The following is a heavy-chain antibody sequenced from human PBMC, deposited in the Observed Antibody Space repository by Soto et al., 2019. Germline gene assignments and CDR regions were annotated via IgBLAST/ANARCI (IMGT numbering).Heavy chain of an antibody. V-gene: IGHV3-23*01. CDR3: AKRRTYRGDAFCVDN. D-gene: IGHD5-12*01. J-gene: IGHJ4*02. CDR2: VTKSGNT. Sequence: GGALIPSFPAPELSLRAFAITWAALAPEKGLEWVSAVTKSGNTYYGYSVKGRFTISRDNSKSILYLQMNSLRADDTAVYYCAKRRTYRGDAFCVDNWGQGTLVTVSS. CDR1: ELSLRAFA.